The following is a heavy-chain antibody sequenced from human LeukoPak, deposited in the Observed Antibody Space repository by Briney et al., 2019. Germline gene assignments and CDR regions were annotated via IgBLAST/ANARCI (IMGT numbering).Heavy chain of an antibody. J-gene: IGHJ4*02. D-gene: IGHD2-21*01. V-gene: IGHV3-48*01. CDR2: ITSSSSAI. Sequence: GGSLRLSCAASGFTFSSYSMNWVRQAPGKGLEWVSYITSSSSAIYYADSVKGRFTISRDNAKSSLYLQMNSLRAEDTAVYYCARVWYSAFDYWGQGMLVTVSS. CDR1: GFTFSSYS. CDR3: ARVWYSAFDY.